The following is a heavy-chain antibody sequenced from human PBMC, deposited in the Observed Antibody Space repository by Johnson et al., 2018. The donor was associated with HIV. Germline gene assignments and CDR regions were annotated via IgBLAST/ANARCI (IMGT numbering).Heavy chain of an antibody. CDR2: ISYNGSNK. J-gene: IGHJ3*02. V-gene: IGHV3-30*18. CDR3: AKSTQANILRESGPYGAFDI. Sequence: QVQLVESGGGVVQPGRSLRLSCAASGFTFSSYGMHWVRQAPGKGLEWVAVISYNGSNKYYADSVKGRFTISRDNAKNTPYVQMNSLRAEDTAVYYCAKSTQANILRESGPYGAFDIWGQGTMVPVSS. D-gene: IGHD3-10*01. CDR1: GFTFSSYG.